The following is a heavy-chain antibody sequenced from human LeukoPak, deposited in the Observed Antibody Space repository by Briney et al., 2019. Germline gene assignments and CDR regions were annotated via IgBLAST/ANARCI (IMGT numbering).Heavy chain of an antibody. J-gene: IGHJ4*02. CDR2: VSSSSSYI. CDR3: ARDPGGGDFPFEY. Sequence: GGSLRLSCAASGFTFSTYSMDWVRQAPAKGLEWVSSVSSSSSYIYYADSVKGRFTISRGNAKNSLYLQMNSLRAEDTAVYYCARDPGGGDFPFEYWGQGTPVTVSS. CDR1: GFTFSTYS. V-gene: IGHV3-21*01. D-gene: IGHD2-21*02.